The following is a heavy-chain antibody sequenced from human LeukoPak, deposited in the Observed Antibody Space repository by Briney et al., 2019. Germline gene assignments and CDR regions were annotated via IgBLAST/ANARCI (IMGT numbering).Heavy chain of an antibody. CDR2: INPNSGGT. V-gene: IGHV1-2*02. CDR1: GYSFTGYY. Sequence: GASVKVSCKASGYSFTGYYMHWVRQAPGQGLEWMGWINPNSGGTNYAQKFQGRVTMTRDTSISTAYMELSRLRSDDTAVYYCARDLLAYCGGDCYSYSIAFDIWGQGTMVTVSS. CDR3: ARDLLAYCGGDCYSYSIAFDI. D-gene: IGHD2-21*02. J-gene: IGHJ3*02.